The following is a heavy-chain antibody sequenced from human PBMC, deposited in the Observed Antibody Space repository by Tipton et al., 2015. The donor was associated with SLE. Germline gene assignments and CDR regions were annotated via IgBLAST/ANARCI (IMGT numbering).Heavy chain of an antibody. V-gene: IGHV4-39*07. D-gene: IGHD2-21*02. Sequence: TLSLTCTVSGGSISSSSYYWGWIRQPPGKGLEWIGSIYYSGSTNYNPSLKSRVTISVDTSKNQFSLKLSSVTAADTAVYYCATRMESGDLVYFDYWGQGTLVTVSS. CDR1: GGSISSSSYY. J-gene: IGHJ4*02. CDR3: ATRMESGDLVYFDY. CDR2: IYYSGST.